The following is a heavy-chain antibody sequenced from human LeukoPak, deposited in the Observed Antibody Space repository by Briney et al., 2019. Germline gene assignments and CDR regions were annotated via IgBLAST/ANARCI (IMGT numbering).Heavy chain of an antibody. J-gene: IGHJ5*02. D-gene: IGHD1-26*01. CDR3: ARREWLRHERTGYYGFDA. Sequence: PGGSLRLSCAASGFTFSRFWMSWVRQAPDKGLEWVANINEDGSEAYYVDSVKGRFTISRDNPKNSVSLQMNSLRAEDTALYYCARREWLRHERTGYYGFDAWGQGTLVTVSS. CDR2: INEDGSEA. CDR1: GFTFSRFW. V-gene: IGHV3-7*01.